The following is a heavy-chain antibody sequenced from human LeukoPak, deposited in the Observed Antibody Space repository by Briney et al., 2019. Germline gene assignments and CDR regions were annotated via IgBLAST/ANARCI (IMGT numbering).Heavy chain of an antibody. Sequence: SETLSLTCTVSGGSISSDYWSWVRQPAGKGLEWIGRIYTSGSTDYNPSLKSRVTMSADTSKNKFSLKVTSVTAADTAIYYCARGYYDSSGYYTEFANWGQGTMVTDSS. CDR3: ARGYYDSSGYYTEFAN. D-gene: IGHD3-22*01. CDR1: GGSISSDY. V-gene: IGHV4-4*07. CDR2: IYTSGST. J-gene: IGHJ4*02.